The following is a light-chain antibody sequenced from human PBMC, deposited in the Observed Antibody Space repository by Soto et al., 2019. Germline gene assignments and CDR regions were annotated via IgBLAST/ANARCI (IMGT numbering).Light chain of an antibody. CDR1: QSISSY. V-gene: IGKV1-39*01. CDR2: AAS. CDR3: QQSYSTLWT. J-gene: IGKJ1*01. Sequence: DIQMTQSPSSLSASVGDRVTITCRASQSISSYLNWYQQKPGKAPKLLIYAASSLQSRVPSRFSGSGSGTDFTLTISSLQPEDFATYYCQQSYSTLWTFGQGTKV.